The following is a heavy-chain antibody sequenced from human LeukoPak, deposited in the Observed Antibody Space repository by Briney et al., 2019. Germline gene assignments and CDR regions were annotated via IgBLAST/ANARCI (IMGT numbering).Heavy chain of an antibody. CDR2: IYYSGST. CDR1: GGSISSYY. J-gene: IGHJ4*02. CDR3: AGGTMITFGGVIVNGAFDY. V-gene: IGHV4-59*08. Sequence: PSETLSLTCTVSGGSISSYYWSWIRQPPGKGLEWIGYIYYSGSTNYNPSLKSRVTISVDTSKNQFSLKLSSVTAADTAVYYWAGGTMITFGGVIVNGAFDYWGQGTLVTVSS. D-gene: IGHD3-16*02.